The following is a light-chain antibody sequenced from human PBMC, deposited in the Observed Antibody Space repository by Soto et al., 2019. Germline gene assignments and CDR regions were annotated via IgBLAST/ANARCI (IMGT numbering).Light chain of an antibody. CDR3: QQYHTTPLT. CDR1: ESVLYSSDNKNY. CDR2: WAY. Sequence: DIVMTQSPDSLAVSLGERATINCKSSESVLYSSDNKNYLAWYQQKPGQPPKLLIYWAYTRESGVPDRFSGSGSGTDFTLTITSLQTEDVAVYYCQQYHTTPLTFGGGTMVEIK. V-gene: IGKV4-1*01. J-gene: IGKJ4*01.